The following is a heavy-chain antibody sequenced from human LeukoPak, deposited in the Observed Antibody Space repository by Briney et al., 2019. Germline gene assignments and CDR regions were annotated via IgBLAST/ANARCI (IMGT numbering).Heavy chain of an antibody. CDR2: ITGEGDIT. V-gene: IGHV3-43*02. CDR1: GFTFCDYA. Sequence: GGSLRLYCAASGFTFCDYAMHWVRQPPGKGLEWLSLITGEGDITYHADSVKGRFTISRDNNENSLYLQMNSLRTEDTALYYCVIEIPTGDYVFDSWGQGTLVIVS. D-gene: IGHD4-17*01. J-gene: IGHJ5*01. CDR3: VIEIPTGDYVFDS.